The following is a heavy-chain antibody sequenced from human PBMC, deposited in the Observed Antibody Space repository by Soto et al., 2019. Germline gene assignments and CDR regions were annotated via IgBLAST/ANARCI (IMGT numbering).Heavy chain of an antibody. CDR3: ARWGSAVTNAFDI. Sequence: TSETLSLTCTVSGDSITSYYWSWIRQPPGKGLEWIGYIYYSGSTNYNPSLRSRVTISLDTSKNQFSLRLTSLTAADTAIYYCARWGSAVTNAFDIWGQGTMVTVSS. CDR2: IYYSGST. D-gene: IGHD4-17*01. J-gene: IGHJ3*02. V-gene: IGHV4-59*01. CDR1: GDSITSYY.